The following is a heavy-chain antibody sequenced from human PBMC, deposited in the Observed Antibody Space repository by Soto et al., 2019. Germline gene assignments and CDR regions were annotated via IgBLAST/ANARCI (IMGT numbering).Heavy chain of an antibody. CDR2: IYPFYSDT. J-gene: IGHJ6*02. CDR1: GYIFTSYW. V-gene: IGHV5-51*01. Sequence: GESLKISCKGSGYIFTSYWIVWVLHMPGKCLDCIGIIYPFYSDTRYGPSFQGQFTISADNSIITSYLHCIILKASDTAIYYCERTEIGYSYGFADVWGQGTTVTVSS. CDR3: ERTEIGYSYGFADV. D-gene: IGHD5-18*01.